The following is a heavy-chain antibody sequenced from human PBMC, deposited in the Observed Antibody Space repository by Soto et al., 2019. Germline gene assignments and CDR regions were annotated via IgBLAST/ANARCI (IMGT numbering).Heavy chain of an antibody. CDR1: GFTFDDYG. J-gene: IGHJ4*02. V-gene: IGHV3-20*04. CDR2: INWNGGST. D-gene: IGHD2-15*01. Sequence: GGSLRLSCAASGFTFDDYGMSWVRQAPGKGLEWVSGINWNGGSTGYADSVKGRFTISRDNAKNSLYLQMNSLRAEDTALYYCARDHLEDAATFFDYWGQGTLVTVSS. CDR3: ARDHLEDAATFFDY.